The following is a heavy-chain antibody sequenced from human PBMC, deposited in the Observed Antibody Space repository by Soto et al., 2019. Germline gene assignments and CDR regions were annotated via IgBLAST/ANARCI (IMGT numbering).Heavy chain of an antibody. J-gene: IGHJ2*01. V-gene: IGHV1-2*02. CDR2: INPNSGGT. CDR1: GYTFTGYY. D-gene: IGHD3-22*01. Sequence: ASVKVSGKASGYTFTGYYMHWVRQAPGQGLEWMGWINPNSGGTNYAQKFQGRVTMTRDTSISTAYMELSRLRSDDTAVYYCASLLLYDSSGYYYGDWYFDLWGRGTLVTVSS. CDR3: ASLLLYDSSGYYYGDWYFDL.